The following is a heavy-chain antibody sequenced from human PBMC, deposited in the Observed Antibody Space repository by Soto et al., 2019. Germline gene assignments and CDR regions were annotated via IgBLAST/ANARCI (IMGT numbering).Heavy chain of an antibody. CDR2: IRSKANSYAT. CDR3: TRRSLGGDPLHTHGMDV. D-gene: IGHD4-17*01. CDR1: GFTFSGSA. J-gene: IGHJ6*02. Sequence: EVQLVESGGGLVQPGGSLKLSCAASGFTFSGSAMHWVRQASGKGLEWVGRIRSKANSYATAYAASVKGRFTISRDDLKNTAYLQMNSLKTEDTAVYYCTRRSLGGDPLHTHGMDVWGQGTTVTVSS. V-gene: IGHV3-73*02.